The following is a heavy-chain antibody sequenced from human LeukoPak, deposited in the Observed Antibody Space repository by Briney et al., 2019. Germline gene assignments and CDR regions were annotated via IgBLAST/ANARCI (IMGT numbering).Heavy chain of an antibody. CDR1: GYTFTSYA. D-gene: IGHD1-26*01. Sequence: ASVKVSCKASGYTFTSYAMNWVRQAPGQGLEWMGWISAYNGNTNYAQKLQGRVTMTTDTSTSTAYMELRSLRSDDTAVYYCARDTKRSRARWENLGFDPWGQGTLVTVSS. CDR3: ARDTKRSRARWENLGFDP. V-gene: IGHV1-18*01. CDR2: ISAYNGNT. J-gene: IGHJ5*02.